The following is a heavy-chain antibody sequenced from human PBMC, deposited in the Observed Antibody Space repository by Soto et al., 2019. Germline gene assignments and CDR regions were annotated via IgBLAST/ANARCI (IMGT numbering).Heavy chain of an antibody. J-gene: IGHJ5*01. CDR3: ARDPAPIGWYDF. CDR1: GFTFSSYW. CDR2: INSDGTSA. Sequence: GGSLRLSCAASGFTFSSYWIHWVRQAPGKGLVWVSRINSDGTSAVYADSVKGRFTISRDNAKSTLYLQMDSLRAEDTAVYYCARDPAPIGWYDFWGQGTLVTVSS. V-gene: IGHV3-74*01.